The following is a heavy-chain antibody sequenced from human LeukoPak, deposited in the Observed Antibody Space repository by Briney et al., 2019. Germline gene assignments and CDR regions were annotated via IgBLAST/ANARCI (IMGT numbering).Heavy chain of an antibody. CDR2: ISAYNGNT. D-gene: IGHD1-26*01. CDR3: ARDHPSVGGAFDI. CDR1: SYTFTSFP. J-gene: IGHJ3*02. V-gene: IGHV1-18*01. Sequence: ASVKVSCKASSYTFTSFPINWVRQAPGQGLEWMGWISAYNGNTHYAQKIQGRVTMTTDTSTSTAYMELRSLRSDDTAVYYCARDHPSVGGAFDIWGQGTMVTVSS.